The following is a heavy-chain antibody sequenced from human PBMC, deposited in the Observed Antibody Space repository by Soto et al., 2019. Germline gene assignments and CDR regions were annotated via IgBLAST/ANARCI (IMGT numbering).Heavy chain of an antibody. J-gene: IGHJ3*02. D-gene: IGHD3-22*01. CDR1: GYTFTSYD. Sequence: ASVKVSCKASGYTFTSYDINWVRQATGQGLEWMGWMNPNSGNTGYAQKFQGRVTMTRNTSISTAYMELSSLRSEDTAVYYCARGAYYDSSGYYYFHAFDIWGQGTMVTVPS. CDR3: ARGAYYDSSGYYYFHAFDI. CDR2: MNPNSGNT. V-gene: IGHV1-8*01.